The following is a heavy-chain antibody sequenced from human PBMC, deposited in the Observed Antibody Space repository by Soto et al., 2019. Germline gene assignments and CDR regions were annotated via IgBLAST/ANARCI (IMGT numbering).Heavy chain of an antibody. Sequence: EVQLVESGGGLVKPGGSLRLSCAASGFTFSSYSMNWVRQAPGKGLEWVSSISSSSSYIYYADSVKGRFTISRDNAKNSLYLQMNSLRAEDTAVYYCARDESLWYGDFYYYYYMDVWGKGTTVTGSS. CDR3: ARDESLWYGDFYYYYYMDV. CDR2: ISSSSSYI. D-gene: IGHD4-17*01. V-gene: IGHV3-21*01. CDR1: GFTFSSYS. J-gene: IGHJ6*03.